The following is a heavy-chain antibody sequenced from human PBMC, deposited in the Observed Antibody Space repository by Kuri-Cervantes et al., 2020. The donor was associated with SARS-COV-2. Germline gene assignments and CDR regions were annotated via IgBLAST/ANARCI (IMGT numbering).Heavy chain of an antibody. CDR3: VRIRAATVIADY. J-gene: IGHJ4*02. Sequence: GPTLVKPTQTLTLTCTFSGFSLTTSGMCVAWIRQPPGKALEWLARIDWDDGKHYKTSLNTRLSISKDTSKDQVVLTMTNMDPVDTATYYCVRIRAATVIADYWGQGTLVTVSS. CDR1: GFSLTTSGMC. CDR2: IDWDDGK. D-gene: IGHD4-11*01. V-gene: IGHV2-70*11.